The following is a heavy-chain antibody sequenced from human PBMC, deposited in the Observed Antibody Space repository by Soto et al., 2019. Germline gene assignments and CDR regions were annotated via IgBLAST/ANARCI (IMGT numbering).Heavy chain of an antibody. J-gene: IGHJ4*02. CDR3: ARTPHNYYDSSGYSDY. V-gene: IGHV3-21*01. CDR2: ISSSSSYI. Sequence: PGGSLRLSCAASGFNFSSYSMNWVRQAPGKGLEWVSSISSSSSYIYYADSVKGRFTISRDNAKNSLYLQMNSLRAEDTAVYYCARTPHNYYDSSGYSDYWGQGTLVTVSS. D-gene: IGHD3-22*01. CDR1: GFNFSSYS.